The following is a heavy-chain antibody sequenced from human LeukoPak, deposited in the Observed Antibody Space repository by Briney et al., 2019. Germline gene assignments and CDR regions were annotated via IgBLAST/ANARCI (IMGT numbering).Heavy chain of an antibody. D-gene: IGHD2-2*01. CDR1: GLTFSSYA. Sequence: PGGSLRLSCAASGLTFSSYAMSWVRQAPGKGLEWVPVISGSGGSAYYADSVKGRFTISRDNSKNTLYLQMNSLRTEDTAIYYCAKTSSTSCYSCVFDYWGQGTLVTVSS. CDR2: ISGSGGSA. V-gene: IGHV3-23*01. CDR3: AKTSSTSCYSCVFDY. J-gene: IGHJ4*02.